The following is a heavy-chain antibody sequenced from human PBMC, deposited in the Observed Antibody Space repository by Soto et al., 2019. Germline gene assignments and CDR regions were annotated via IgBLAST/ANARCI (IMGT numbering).Heavy chain of an antibody. CDR2: VYHSGST. J-gene: IGHJ5*02. Sequence: SETLSLTCSVSGGSIRTTNYFWAWIRQPPGKGLEWIASVYHSGSTYYNPSLKSRVTVSVDPSKNQFALTLSSASAADTALYYCARDSGWFDPWGQGTLVTVSS. CDR3: ARDSGWFDP. CDR1: GGSIRTTNYF. V-gene: IGHV4-39*01.